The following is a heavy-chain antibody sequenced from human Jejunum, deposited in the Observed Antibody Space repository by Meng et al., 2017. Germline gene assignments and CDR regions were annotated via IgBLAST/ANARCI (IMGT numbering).Heavy chain of an antibody. CDR3: ARVGSTNSPADY. Sequence: QVQLVQSGAEAKKPGDSMKVSCTASGYTFTDYYMHWVRQAPGHGLEWMGRINPSTGYTLYSQKFQGRVTITRDRSITTAYLDLTRLTSDDTAMYYCARVGSTNSPADYWGQGTLVTVSS. V-gene: IGHV1-2*06. CDR1: GYTFTDYY. D-gene: IGHD1-26*01. CDR2: INPSTGYT. J-gene: IGHJ4*02.